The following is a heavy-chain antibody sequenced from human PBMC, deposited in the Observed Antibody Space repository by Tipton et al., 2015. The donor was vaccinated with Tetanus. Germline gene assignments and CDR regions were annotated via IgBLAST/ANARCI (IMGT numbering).Heavy chain of an antibody. CDR2: INQSGST. V-gene: IGHV4-34*01. CDR3: ARVSYRFPIDYGMDV. D-gene: IGHD5-18*01. J-gene: IGHJ6*02. CDR1: GGSITNYY. Sequence: TLSLTCTVSGGSITNYYWGWIRQPPGKGLEWIGEINQSGSTNDNPSLKSRVTISVDTSKNQFSLKLSSVTAADTAVYYCARVSYRFPIDYGMDVWGQGTTVTVSS.